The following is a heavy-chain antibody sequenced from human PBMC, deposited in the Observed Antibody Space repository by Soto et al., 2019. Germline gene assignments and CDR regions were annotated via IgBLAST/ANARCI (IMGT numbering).Heavy chain of an antibody. V-gene: IGHV3-74*01. Sequence: GGPLRLSCAASGFTFNSYCMHWVRQAPGKGLVWVSRINSDGSSTTYADSVKGRFTISRDNAKNTLYLQMNSLRAEDTAVYYCARGGGYSSGPFDYWGQGTLVTVSS. CDR3: ARGGGYSSGPFDY. D-gene: IGHD5-18*01. CDR1: GFTFNSYC. J-gene: IGHJ4*02. CDR2: INSDGSST.